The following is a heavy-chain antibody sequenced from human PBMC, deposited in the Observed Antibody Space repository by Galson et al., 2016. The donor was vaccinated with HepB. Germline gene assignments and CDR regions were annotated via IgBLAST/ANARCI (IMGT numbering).Heavy chain of an antibody. D-gene: IGHD6-19*01. CDR2: IKSDGSQK. J-gene: IGHJ4*02. V-gene: IGHV3-7*01. Sequence: SLRLSCAASGFTFSAYWMSWVRQAPGKGLEWVAIIKSDGSQKYYVDSVKGRFTISRDNAKNSRYLQMNSLRAEDTAVYYCARESGWSFDYWGQGTLVTVSS. CDR3: ARESGWSFDY. CDR1: GFTFSAYW.